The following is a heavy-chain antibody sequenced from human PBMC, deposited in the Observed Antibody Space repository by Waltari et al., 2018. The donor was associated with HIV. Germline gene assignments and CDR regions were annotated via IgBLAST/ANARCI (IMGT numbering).Heavy chain of an antibody. D-gene: IGHD3-22*01. J-gene: IGHJ3*02. CDR2: ISGSGGST. CDR3: AKEGIIVITDAFDI. CDR1: GFTFSNYA. V-gene: IGHV3-23*01. Sequence: EVQLLESGEGLVQPGGSLRLSCAASGFTFSNYAMSWVRQAPGKGLEWVSSISGSGGSTYYADSVKGRFTVSRDNSKDTLFLQMNSLRAEDTALYYCAKEGIIVITDAFDIWGQGTMVIVSS.